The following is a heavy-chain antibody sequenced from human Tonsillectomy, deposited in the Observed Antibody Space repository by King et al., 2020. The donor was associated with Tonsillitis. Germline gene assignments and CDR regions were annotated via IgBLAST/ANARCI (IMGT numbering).Heavy chain of an antibody. V-gene: IGHV4-59*08. Sequence: QLQESGPGLVKPSETLSLTCTVSGGSISSYYWSWIRQPPGKGLEWIGYIYYSGSTNYNPSLKSRVTISVDTSENQFSLKLSPVTAPDTAVYYCARLFSPRQNRLLLAQDNWFDPWGQGTLVTVSS. D-gene: IGHD2-2*01. CDR2: IYYSGST. J-gene: IGHJ5*02. CDR3: ARLFSPRQNRLLLAQDNWFDP. CDR1: GGSISSYY.